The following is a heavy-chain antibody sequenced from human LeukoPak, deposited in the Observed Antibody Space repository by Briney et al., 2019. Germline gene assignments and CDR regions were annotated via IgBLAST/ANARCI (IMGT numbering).Heavy chain of an antibody. CDR1: GLTFGNYG. V-gene: IGHV3-23*01. Sequence: GGSLRLSCVASGLTFGNYGMNWVAQAPGKGLEWVSSIGGSGSTTYYADSVRGRFTISRDNSKNSMYLQMSSLRAEDTAIYYCAEVESSYCRIWGQGTLVTVSS. J-gene: IGHJ4*02. CDR3: AEVESSYCRI. D-gene: IGHD3-10*01. CDR2: IGGSGSTT.